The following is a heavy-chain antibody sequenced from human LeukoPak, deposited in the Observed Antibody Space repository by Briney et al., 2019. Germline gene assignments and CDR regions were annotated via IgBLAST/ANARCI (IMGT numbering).Heavy chain of an antibody. CDR3: ARDTGPSGTAFDS. CDR2: VYYSGTT. D-gene: IGHD2-2*01. CDR1: GGSIISTSSY. V-gene: IGHV4-39*07. J-gene: IGHJ4*02. Sequence: SETLSLTCTVSGGSIISTSSYWGWIRQHRGKGLEWIVTVYYSGTTYYNPSRKSRVTISVYTAKNKFSRNLRGLTGAETAVYYCARDTGPSGTAFDSWAPGTLVTVSS.